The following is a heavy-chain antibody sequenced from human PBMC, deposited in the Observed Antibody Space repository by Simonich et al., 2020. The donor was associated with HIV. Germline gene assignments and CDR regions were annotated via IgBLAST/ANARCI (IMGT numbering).Heavy chain of an antibody. J-gene: IGHJ1*01. CDR2: IRSKTYGGKT. V-gene: IGHV3-49*03. CDR1: GFTFGDYA. Sequence: EVQLVESGGGLVQPGRSLRLSCTASGFTFGDYAMSWFRQAPGRGREWVGFIRSKTYGGKTEYAASVKGRFTISRDDSQSIAYLQMNSLKTEDTAVYYCTSSDYDSSDYYYRYFQHWGQGTLVTVSS. D-gene: IGHD3-22*01. CDR3: TSSDYDSSDYYYRYFQH.